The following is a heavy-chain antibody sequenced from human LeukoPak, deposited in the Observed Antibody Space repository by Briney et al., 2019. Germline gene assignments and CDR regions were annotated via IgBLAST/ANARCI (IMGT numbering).Heavy chain of an antibody. CDR2: IYHSGST. V-gene: IGHV4-4*02. CDR1: GGSISSSNW. CDR3: AKSLYSPDAFDI. Sequence: SGNLSLTCAVSGGSISSSNWWSWVRQPPGKGLEWIGEIYHSGSTNYNPSLKSRVTISVDKSKNQFSLKLSSVTAADTAVYYCAKSLYSPDAFDIWGQGTMVTVSS. J-gene: IGHJ3*02. D-gene: IGHD2-15*01.